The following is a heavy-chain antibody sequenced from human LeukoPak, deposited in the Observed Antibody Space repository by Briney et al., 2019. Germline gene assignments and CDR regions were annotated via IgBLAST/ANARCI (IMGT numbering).Heavy chain of an antibody. V-gene: IGHV5-51*01. CDR1: GYSFTSYW. J-gene: IGHJ4*02. CDR3: ARLGLYSSGWYDFDH. CDR2: IYPGDSDT. D-gene: IGHD6-19*01. Sequence: GESLKISCKGSGYSFTSYWIGWVRQMPGKGLEWMGIIYPGDSDTRYSPSFQGQVTISADKSISTAYLQWSSLKASDTAMYYCARLGLYSSGWYDFDHWGQGTLVTVSS.